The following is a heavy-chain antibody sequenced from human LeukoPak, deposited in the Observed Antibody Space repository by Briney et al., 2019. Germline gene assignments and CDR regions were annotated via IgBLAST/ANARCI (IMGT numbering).Heavy chain of an antibody. CDR1: GFTFSSYS. CDR3: ARTYYYDKSAIFGC. Sequence: PGGSLRLSCAASGFTFSSYSMNWVRQAPGKGLEWVAFTDTTGSDMHYADSVKGRFTISRDNAKNSLYLQMDSLRAEDTAVYYCARTYYYDKSAIFGCWGQGTLVTVSS. CDR2: TDTTGSDM. J-gene: IGHJ4*02. V-gene: IGHV3-21*01. D-gene: IGHD3-22*01.